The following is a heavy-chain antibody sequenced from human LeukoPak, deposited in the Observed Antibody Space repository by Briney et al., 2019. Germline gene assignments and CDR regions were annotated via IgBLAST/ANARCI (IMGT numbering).Heavy chain of an antibody. J-gene: IGHJ4*02. D-gene: IGHD6-19*01. Sequence: GRSLRLSCAASGFTFSSYAMHWVRQAPGKGLEWVAVISYDGSNKYYADSVKGRFTISRDNSKNTLYLQMNSLRAEDTAVYYCAGESSSGWYEGVWGQGTLVTVSS. CDR1: GFTFSSYA. V-gene: IGHV3-30-3*01. CDR2: ISYDGSNK. CDR3: AGESSSGWYEGV.